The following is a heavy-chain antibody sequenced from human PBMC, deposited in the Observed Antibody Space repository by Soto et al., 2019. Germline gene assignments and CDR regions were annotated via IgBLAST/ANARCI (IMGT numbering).Heavy chain of an antibody. CDR2: ISGSGGST. J-gene: IGHJ4*02. CDR3: EMGFDY. Sequence: GGSLRLSCSASGFNFSIYAMSWVRQGPGKGLEWVSAISGSGGSTYYADSVKGRFTISRDDSKNTLYLQMNSLRAEDTDVYYCEMGFDYWGQGTLVTVS. V-gene: IGHV3-23*01. CDR1: GFNFSIYA.